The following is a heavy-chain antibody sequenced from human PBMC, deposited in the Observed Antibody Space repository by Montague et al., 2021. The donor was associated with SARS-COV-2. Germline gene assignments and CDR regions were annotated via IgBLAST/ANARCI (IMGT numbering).Heavy chain of an antibody. CDR3: ARDGVITTWFYFDY. CDR1: GGSISSYY. Sequence: SETLSLTCTVSGGSISSYYWSWIRQPPGKGLEWIGYIYYSGSTNYNPSLKSRVTISVDTSKNQFSLKLSSVTAADTAVYYCARDGVITTWFYFDYWGQGTLVTVSS. J-gene: IGHJ4*02. V-gene: IGHV4-59*01. CDR2: IYYSGST. D-gene: IGHD3-22*01.